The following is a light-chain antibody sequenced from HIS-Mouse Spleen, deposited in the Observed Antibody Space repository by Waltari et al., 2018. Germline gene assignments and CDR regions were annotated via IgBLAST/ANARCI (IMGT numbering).Light chain of an antibody. CDR3: QQLNSYLFT. Sequence: DIQLTQSPSFLSASVGDRVTITCLASQGISSYLAWYPQKPRKAPKLLIYAASTLQSGVPSRFSGSGAGTEFTLTISSLQPEDFATYYCQQLNSYLFTFGPGTKVDIK. CDR1: QGISSY. J-gene: IGKJ3*01. CDR2: AAS. V-gene: IGKV1-9*01.